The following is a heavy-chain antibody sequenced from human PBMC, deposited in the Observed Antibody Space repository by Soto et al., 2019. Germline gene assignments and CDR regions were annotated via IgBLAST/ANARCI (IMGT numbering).Heavy chain of an antibody. CDR2: ILPMLDIT. J-gene: IGHJ3*02. CDR3: TLGSWSAETFDI. D-gene: IGHD6-13*01. CDR1: GGTFSTYT. V-gene: IGHV1-69*02. Sequence: QVPLVQSGAEVKKPGSSVKVSCKASGGTFSTYTIIWVRQAPGQGLEWMGRILPMLDITNSAQRFQGRVTITADKSTSTAYLELSSLRSEDTAVYYCTLGSWSAETFDIWGRGTMVTVSS.